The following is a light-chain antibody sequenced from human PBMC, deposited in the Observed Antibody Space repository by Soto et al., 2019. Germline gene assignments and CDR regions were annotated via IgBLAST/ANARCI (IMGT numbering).Light chain of an antibody. CDR1: QSISTW. V-gene: IGKV1-5*01. CDR3: LQYNSYLRT. CDR2: DAS. J-gene: IGKJ1*01. Sequence: DIQITQSPSTLSASVGDRVTITCRASQSISTWLAWYQQKPGKAPKVLIYDASSLESGVPSRFSGSGSGTEFTLTIRSLQPDDFATYYCLQYNSYLRTFGRGTKVDNK.